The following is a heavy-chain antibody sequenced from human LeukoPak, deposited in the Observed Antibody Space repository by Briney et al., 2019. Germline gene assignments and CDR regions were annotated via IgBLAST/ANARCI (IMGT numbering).Heavy chain of an antibody. Sequence: KPSETLSLTCTVSGGSISSYYWSWLRQPPGKGLEWIGIIYYSGSTNYNPSLKSRVTISVDTSKNQFSLKLSSVTAADTAVYYCARLYSSSWYGGIDYWGQGTLVTVSS. V-gene: IGHV4-59*01. J-gene: IGHJ4*02. CDR1: GGSISSYY. D-gene: IGHD6-13*01. CDR2: IYYSGST. CDR3: ARLYSSSWYGGIDY.